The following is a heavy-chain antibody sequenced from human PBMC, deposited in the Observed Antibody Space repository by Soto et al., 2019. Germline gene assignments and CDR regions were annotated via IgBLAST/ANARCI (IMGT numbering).Heavy chain of an antibody. CDR3: ATELGENPASPFDA. J-gene: IGHJ4*02. D-gene: IGHD3-10*01. Sequence: KVSCKTSRHMFSTYDINWVRQATGQGLEWMGWMNPRSGNSGYAQNFQGRVTMTRNATITTVYMELSSLRSDDTAVYFCATELGENPASPFDAWGQGTLVTVSS. CDR1: RHMFSTYD. CDR2: MNPRSGNS. V-gene: IGHV1-8*01.